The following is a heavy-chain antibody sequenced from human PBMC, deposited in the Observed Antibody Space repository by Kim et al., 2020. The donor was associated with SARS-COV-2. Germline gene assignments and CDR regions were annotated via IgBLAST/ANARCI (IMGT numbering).Heavy chain of an antibody. V-gene: IGHV4-39*01. CDR3: ARLRGYSSSLNYFLDY. CDR1: GGSISSSSYY. Sequence: SETLSLTCTVSGGSISSSSYYWGWIRQPPGKGLEWIGSIYYSGSTYYNPSLKSRVTISVDTSKNQFSLKLSSVTAADTAVYYCARLRGYSSSLNYFLDYWGQGTLVTVSS. D-gene: IGHD6-13*01. J-gene: IGHJ4*02. CDR2: IYYSGST.